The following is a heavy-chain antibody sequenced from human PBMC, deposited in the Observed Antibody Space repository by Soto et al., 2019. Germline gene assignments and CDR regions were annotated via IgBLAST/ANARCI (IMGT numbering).Heavy chain of an antibody. D-gene: IGHD2-15*01. CDR2: ISGSGGST. V-gene: IGHV3-23*01. CDR3: AKDALIGYCSGGSCRQYYYYYMDV. J-gene: IGHJ6*03. Sequence: GGSLRLSCAASGFTCSSYAMSWVRQAPGKGLEWVSAISGSGGSTYYADSVKGRFTISRDNSKNTLYLQMNSLRAEDTAVYYCAKDALIGYCSGGSCRQYYYYYMDVWGKGTTVTVSS. CDR1: GFTCSSYA.